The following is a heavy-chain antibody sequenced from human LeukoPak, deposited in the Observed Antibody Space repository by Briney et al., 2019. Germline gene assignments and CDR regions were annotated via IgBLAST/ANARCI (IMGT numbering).Heavy chain of an antibody. J-gene: IGHJ5*02. V-gene: IGHV4-59*01. Sequence: SETLSLTCTVSGGSISSYYWSWIRRPPGKGLEWIGYIYYSGSTNYNPSLKSRVTISVDTSKNQFSLKLSSVTAADTAVYYCARVYSSSWYWFDPWGQGTLVTVSS. CDR3: ARVYSSSWYWFDP. D-gene: IGHD6-13*01. CDR1: GGSISSYY. CDR2: IYYSGST.